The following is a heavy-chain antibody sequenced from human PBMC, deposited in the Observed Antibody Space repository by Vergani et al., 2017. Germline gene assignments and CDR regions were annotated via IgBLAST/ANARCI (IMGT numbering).Heavy chain of an antibody. D-gene: IGHD6-19*01. CDR3: ARHSTVEWLVKLGWIDP. J-gene: IGHJ5*02. CDR2: IYYSGST. Sequence: QLQLQESGPGLVKPSATLSLTCSVSGASIRSSNYYWGCIRQPPGKGLEWIASIYYSGSTYYNPSLKSRVTISVDTSKNQFSLKLSSVTAADTAVYFCARHSTVEWLVKLGWIDPCGQGILVTVSS. CDR1: GASIRSSNYY. V-gene: IGHV4-39*01.